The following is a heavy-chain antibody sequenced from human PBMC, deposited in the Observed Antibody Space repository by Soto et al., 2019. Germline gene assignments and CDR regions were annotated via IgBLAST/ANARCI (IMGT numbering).Heavy chain of an antibody. Sequence: QLQLQESGSGLVKPSQTLALTCAVSGCSISSGGYSWSWIRQPPGKVLEWIGYAYHSGNPYYNPSLKGRVTISLDRSKNQFSLELGSLTAADTAGYYCARLALVTRIFDYWGQGTLVTVSS. CDR1: GCSISSGGYS. CDR3: ARLALVTRIFDY. CDR2: AYHSGNP. V-gene: IGHV4-30-2*01. D-gene: IGHD2-21*02. J-gene: IGHJ4*02.